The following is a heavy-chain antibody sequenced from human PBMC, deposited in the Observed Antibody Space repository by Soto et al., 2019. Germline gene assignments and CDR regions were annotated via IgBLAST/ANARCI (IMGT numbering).Heavy chain of an antibody. CDR2: VNADHXDT. D-gene: IGHD1-20*01. CDR1: GHPVTSYA. V-gene: IGHV1-3*01. Sequence: ASVDVSSKASGHPVTSYATHWLRQAPGQRIQWTGWVNADHXDTKYSRRRQGGVTITRDASARTAYMELTSLRSEDTAVYYCSRSPGYNCNLIDCGGQGTLVTVSS. CDR3: SRSPGYNCNLIDC. J-gene: IGHJ1*01.